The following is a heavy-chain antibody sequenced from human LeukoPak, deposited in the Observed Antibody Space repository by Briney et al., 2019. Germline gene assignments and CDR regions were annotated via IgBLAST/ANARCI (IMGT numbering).Heavy chain of an antibody. D-gene: IGHD1-26*01. CDR2: MYNSGTT. CDR3: AKNGQSGFSFDP. J-gene: IGHJ5*02. Sequence: SETLSLTCTVSGGSISSYYWNWIRQPPGKGLEWIGYMYNSGTTNYNPSLKSRVTISVDTSKNQFSLKLSSVTAADTAVYYCAKNGQSGFSFDPWGQGTLVTVSS. V-gene: IGHV4-59*12. CDR1: GGSISSYY.